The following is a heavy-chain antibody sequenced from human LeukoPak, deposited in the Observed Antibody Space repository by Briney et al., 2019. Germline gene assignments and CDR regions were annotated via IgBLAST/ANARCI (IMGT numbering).Heavy chain of an antibody. CDR1: GGTFSSYA. D-gene: IGHD3-10*01. Sequence: SVKVSCKASGGTFSSYAISWVRQAPGQGLEWMGRIIPIFGTANYAQKFQGRVTITTDESTSTAYMELSSLRSEDTAVYYCARADYGSNYGFGYWGQGTLVTVSS. V-gene: IGHV1-69*05. CDR2: IIPIFGTA. CDR3: ARADYGSNYGFGY. J-gene: IGHJ4*02.